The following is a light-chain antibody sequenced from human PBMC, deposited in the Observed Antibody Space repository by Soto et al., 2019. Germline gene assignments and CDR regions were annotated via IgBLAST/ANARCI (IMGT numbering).Light chain of an antibody. CDR3: SSYAGSDNLAYV. CDR2: EVI. J-gene: IGLJ1*01. V-gene: IGLV2-8*01. CDR1: SSDVGGYDF. Sequence: QSVLTQPPSASGSPGQSVTISCTGTSSDVGGYDFVSWYQQHPGKAPKLIIYEVIRRPSGVSDRFSASKSGNTASLTVSGLQAEDEADYYCSSYAGSDNLAYVFGTGTKLTVL.